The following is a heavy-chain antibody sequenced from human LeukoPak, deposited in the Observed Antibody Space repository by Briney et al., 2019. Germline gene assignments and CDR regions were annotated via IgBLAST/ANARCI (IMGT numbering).Heavy chain of an antibody. CDR3: ARGDYDFWSGSSGAFDT. V-gene: IGHV4-39*07. J-gene: IGHJ3*02. CDR2: IYYSGST. CDR1: GGSISSSSYY. D-gene: IGHD3-3*01. Sequence: PSETLSLTCTVSGGSISSSSYYWGWIRQPPGKGLEWIGSIYYSGSTYYNPSLKSRVTISVDTSKNQFSLKLSSVTAADTAVYYCARGDYDFWSGSSGAFDTWGQGTMVTVSS.